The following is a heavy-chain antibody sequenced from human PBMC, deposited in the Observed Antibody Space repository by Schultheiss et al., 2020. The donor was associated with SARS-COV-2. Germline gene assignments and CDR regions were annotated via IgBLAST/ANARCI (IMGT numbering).Heavy chain of an antibody. J-gene: IGHJ6*03. V-gene: IGHV1-8*02. CDR3: ATGSSTSFHYMDV. D-gene: IGHD2-2*01. Sequence: ASVKVSCKASGGTFSSYTISWVRQAPGQGLEWMGWMNPNSGNTGYAQKFQGRVTMTEDTSTDTAYMELSRLRSEDTAVYYCATGSSTSFHYMDVWGKGTTVTVSS. CDR2: MNPNSGNT. CDR1: GGTFSSYT.